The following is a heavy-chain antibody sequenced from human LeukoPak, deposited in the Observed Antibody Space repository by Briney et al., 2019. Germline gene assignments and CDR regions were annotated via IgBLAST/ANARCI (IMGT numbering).Heavy chain of an antibody. V-gene: IGHV3-23*01. CDR2: ISGSGGST. D-gene: IGHD4-17*01. J-gene: IGHJ3*02. CDR1: GFTFSSYA. CDR3: AKYLRATVTTRDAFDI. Sequence: PGGSLRLSCAASGFTFSSYAMSWVRLAPGKGLEWVSAISGSGGSTYYADSVKGRFTISRDNSKNTLYLQMNSLRAEDTAVYYCAKYLRATVTTRDAFDIWGQGTMVTVSS.